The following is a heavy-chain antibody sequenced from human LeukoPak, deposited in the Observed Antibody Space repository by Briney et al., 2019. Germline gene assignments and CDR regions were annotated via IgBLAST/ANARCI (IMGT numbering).Heavy chain of an antibody. V-gene: IGHV1-3*01. CDR3: ARGYSSGSFDY. Sequence: ASVKVSCKASGYSFGDYAIHWVRQAPGQRLEWMGWINAGNGKTKYSQNFQARVTITRDTSASTAYMELSSLRSEDTAVYYCARGYSSGSFDYWGQGTLVTVSS. CDR2: INAGNGKT. CDR1: GYSFGDYA. D-gene: IGHD6-19*01. J-gene: IGHJ4*02.